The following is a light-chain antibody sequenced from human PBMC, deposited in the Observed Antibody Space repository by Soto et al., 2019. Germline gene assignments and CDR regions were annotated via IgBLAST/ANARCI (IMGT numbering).Light chain of an antibody. CDR3: QRYNSYSWT. CDR1: QSISSW. V-gene: IGKV1-5*01. Sequence: DIQMTQSPSTLSASVGDRVTITCRASQSISSWLAWYQQKPGQAAKLLIYDASSLESGVPSRFSGSGSGTDFTLTISSLEPDDFATYYCQRYNSYSWTFGQGTKVEIK. J-gene: IGKJ1*01. CDR2: DAS.